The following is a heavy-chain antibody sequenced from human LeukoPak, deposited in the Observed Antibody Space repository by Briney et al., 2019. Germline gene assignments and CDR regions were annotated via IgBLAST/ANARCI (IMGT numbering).Heavy chain of an antibody. CDR1: GGTFSSYA. J-gene: IGHJ6*03. Sequence: GSSVKVSCKASGGTFSSYAISWVRQAPGQGLEWMGWISAYNGNTNYAQKLQGRVTMTTDTSTSTAYMELRSLRSDDTAVYYCARDLSPYCGGDCDSRGYYYYYMDVWGKGTTVTVSS. D-gene: IGHD2-21*01. CDR2: ISAYNGNT. V-gene: IGHV1-18*01. CDR3: ARDLSPYCGGDCDSRGYYYYYMDV.